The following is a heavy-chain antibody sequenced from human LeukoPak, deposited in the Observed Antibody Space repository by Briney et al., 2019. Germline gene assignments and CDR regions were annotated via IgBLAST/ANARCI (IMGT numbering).Heavy chain of an antibody. V-gene: IGHV3-11*04. Sequence: GGSLRLSCAASGFTFSDYYMSWIRQAPGKGPEWVSYISSSGSTIYYADSVKGRFTISRDNAKNSLYLQMNSLRAEDTAVYYCARDRDYYGSGNHFDYWGQGTLVTVSS. J-gene: IGHJ4*02. CDR2: ISSSGSTI. CDR3: ARDRDYYGSGNHFDY. CDR1: GFTFSDYY. D-gene: IGHD3-10*01.